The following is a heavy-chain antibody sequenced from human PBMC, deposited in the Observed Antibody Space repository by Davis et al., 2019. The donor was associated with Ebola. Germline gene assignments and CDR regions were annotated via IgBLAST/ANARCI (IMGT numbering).Heavy chain of an antibody. CDR1: GFIFSTYV. J-gene: IGHJ3*02. CDR2: LGTIANT. CDR3: TTPGGQDSGYDVFDI. V-gene: IGHV3-23*01. D-gene: IGHD5-12*01. Sequence: GESLKISCSASGFIFSTYVMSWVRQAPGKGLEWVSPLGTIANTYYADSVKGRFTISRDNSRNTLYLQMSSLRSEDTALYYCTTPGGQDSGYDVFDIWGQGTMVTVSS.